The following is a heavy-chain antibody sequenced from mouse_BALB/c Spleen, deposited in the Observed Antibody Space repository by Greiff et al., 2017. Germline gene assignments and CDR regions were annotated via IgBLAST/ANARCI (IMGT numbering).Heavy chain of an antibody. Sequence: VMLVESGAELVRPGSSVKISCKASGYAFSSYWMNWVKQRPGQGLEWIGQIYPGDGDTNYNGKFKGKATLTADKSSSTAYMQLSSLTSEDSAVYFCARLGNYYWGQGTTLTVSS. J-gene: IGHJ2*01. V-gene: IGHV1-80*01. D-gene: IGHD2-1*01. CDR1: GYAFSSYW. CDR3: ARLGNYY. CDR2: IYPGDGDT.